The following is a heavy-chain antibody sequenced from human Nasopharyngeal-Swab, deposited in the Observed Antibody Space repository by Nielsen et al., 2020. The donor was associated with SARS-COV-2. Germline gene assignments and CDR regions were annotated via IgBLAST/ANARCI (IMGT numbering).Heavy chain of an antibody. CDR1: GFTFSSYA. D-gene: IGHD4-17*01. V-gene: IGHV3-23*01. CDR2: ISGSGGST. J-gene: IGHJ4*02. CDR3: ARARTEYGDYADYFDY. Sequence: GESLKISCAASGFTFSSYAMSWVRQAPGKGLEWVSAISGSGGSTYYADSVKGRFTISRDNAKNSLYLQMNSLRAEDTAVYYCARARTEYGDYADYFDYWGQGTLVTVSS.